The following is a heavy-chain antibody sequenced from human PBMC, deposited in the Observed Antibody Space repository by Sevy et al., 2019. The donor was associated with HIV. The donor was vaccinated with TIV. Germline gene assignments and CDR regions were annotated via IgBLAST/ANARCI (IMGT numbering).Heavy chain of an antibody. V-gene: IGHV3-21*01. Sequence: GGSLRLSCAASGFTFSSYSMNWVRRAPGKGLEWVSFLSSSSSYIDYADSVKGRFTISRDNAKNSLYLQMNSLRAEDTAVYYCVRRRVETAVAGGRSPNWFDPWGQGTLVTVSS. CDR2: LSSSSSYI. CDR1: GFTFSSYS. CDR3: VRRRVETAVAGGRSPNWFDP. J-gene: IGHJ5*02. D-gene: IGHD6-19*01.